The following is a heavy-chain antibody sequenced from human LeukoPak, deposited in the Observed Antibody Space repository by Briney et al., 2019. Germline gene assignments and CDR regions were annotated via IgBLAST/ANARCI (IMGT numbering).Heavy chain of an antibody. D-gene: IGHD2-21*02. Sequence: GASVKVSFKSSGGTFSIYAISWVRQAPGQGLEWMGGIIPIFGTANYAQKFQGRVTITTDESTSTADMELSSLRSEDTAVYYCAVVTTGLNWFDPWGQGTLVTVSS. CDR3: AVVTTGLNWFDP. CDR2: IIPIFGTA. J-gene: IGHJ5*02. V-gene: IGHV1-69*05. CDR1: GGTFSIYA.